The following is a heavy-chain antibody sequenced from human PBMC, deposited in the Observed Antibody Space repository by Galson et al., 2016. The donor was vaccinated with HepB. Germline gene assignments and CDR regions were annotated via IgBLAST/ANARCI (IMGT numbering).Heavy chain of an antibody. Sequence: SLRLSCAASGFTFGDYAMTWFRQAPGKGLEWVAFISYDGSEKYYAASVKGRFTISRDNSKNTLYLQMNSLRAEDTAVYYCARERGGEGDRRMVTAMDVWGQGTTVTVSS. D-gene: IGHD5-18*01. V-gene: IGHV3-30*04. CDR1: GFTFGDYA. J-gene: IGHJ6*02. CDR3: ARERGGEGDRRMVTAMDV. CDR2: ISYDGSEK.